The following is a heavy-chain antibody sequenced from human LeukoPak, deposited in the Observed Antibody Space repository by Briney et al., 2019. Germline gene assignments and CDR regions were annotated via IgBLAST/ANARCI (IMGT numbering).Heavy chain of an antibody. CDR1: GGSISSYY. D-gene: IGHD3-22*01. J-gene: IGHJ2*01. CDR3: ARTYYYDSSGYYYVYFDL. Sequence: SETLSLTCTVSGGSISSYYWSWIRQPPGEGLVWIGYIYYSGSTNYNPSLKSRVTISVDTSKNQFSLKLSSVTAADTAVYYCARTYYYDSSGYYYVYFDLWGRGTLVTVSS. V-gene: IGHV4-59*01. CDR2: IYYSGST.